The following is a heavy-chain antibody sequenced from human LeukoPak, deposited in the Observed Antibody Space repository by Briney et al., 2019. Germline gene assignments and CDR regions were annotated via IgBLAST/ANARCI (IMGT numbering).Heavy chain of an antibody. D-gene: IGHD3-3*01. CDR2: IRSDGNVT. J-gene: IGHJ4*02. CDR3: AKDRGFWSGFLF. Sequence: GGSLRLSCEASGFLFRSNGMHWVRQAPGKGLEWVAFIRSDGNVTKYLDSIKGRFTISGDNSKNILYLQLNDVRPEDTAVYFCAKDRGFWSGFLFWGQGTLVTVSS. CDR1: GFLFRSNG. V-gene: IGHV3-30*02.